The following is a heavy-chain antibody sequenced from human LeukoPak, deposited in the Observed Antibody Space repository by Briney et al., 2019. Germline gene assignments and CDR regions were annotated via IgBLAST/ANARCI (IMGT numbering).Heavy chain of an antibody. CDR3: ARGRELGYDYDI. V-gene: IGHV4-59*01. J-gene: IGHJ3*02. Sequence: PSETLSLTCTVSGGSISSYYWSWIRQPPGKGLEWIGYIYYSGSTNYNPSLKSRVTISVDTSKNQFSLKLSSVTAADTAVYYCARGRELGYDYDIWGQGTMVTVSS. CDR2: IYYSGST. D-gene: IGHD3-3*02. CDR1: GGSISSYY.